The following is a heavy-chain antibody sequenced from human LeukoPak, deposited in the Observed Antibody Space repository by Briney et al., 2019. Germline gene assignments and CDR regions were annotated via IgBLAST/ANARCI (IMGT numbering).Heavy chain of an antibody. CDR2: INPNSGGT. J-gene: IGHJ4*02. CDR3: ARGRITATLHFDY. V-gene: IGHV1-2*02. D-gene: IGHD1-7*01. Sequence: ASVKDSFKASGYTFTDYYMHWVRQAPGQGGEWMGWINPNSGGTNYAQKFQGRVTMTRDTSISTAYMDLSRLRSDDTAVYYCARGRITATLHFDYWGQGTLVTVSS. CDR1: GYTFTDYY.